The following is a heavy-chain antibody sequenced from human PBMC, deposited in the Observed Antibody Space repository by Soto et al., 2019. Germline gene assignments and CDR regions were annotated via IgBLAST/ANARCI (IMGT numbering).Heavy chain of an antibody. CDR1: GFTFSDHY. J-gene: IGHJ2*01. CDR2: TRNKANSYTT. Sequence: EVQLVESGGGLVQPGGSLRLSCAASGFTFSDHYMDWVRQAPGKGLEWVGRTRNKANSYTTEYAASVKGRFTISRDDSKNSPYLQMNSLKTEDTAVYYCARGYCSSTSCYLFYFDLWGRGTLVTVSS. D-gene: IGHD2-2*01. CDR3: ARGYCSSTSCYLFYFDL. V-gene: IGHV3-72*01.